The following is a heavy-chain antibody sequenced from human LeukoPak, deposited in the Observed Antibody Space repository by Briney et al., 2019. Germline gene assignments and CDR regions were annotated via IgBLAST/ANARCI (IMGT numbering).Heavy chain of an antibody. CDR1: GGSISSGGYY. D-gene: IGHD3-22*01. V-gene: IGHV4-31*03. CDR3: ARERFWGYDSSGYYAFDI. J-gene: IGHJ3*02. CDR2: IYYSGST. Sequence: SETLSLTCTVSGGSISSGGYYWSWIRQHPGKGLEWIGYIYYSGSTYYNPSLKSRVTISVDTSKNQFSLKLSSVTAADTAVYYCARERFWGYDSSGYYAFDIWGQGTMVTVSS.